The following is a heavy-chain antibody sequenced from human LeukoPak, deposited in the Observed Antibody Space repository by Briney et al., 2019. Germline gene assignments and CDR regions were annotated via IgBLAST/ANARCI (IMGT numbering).Heavy chain of an antibody. Sequence: ASVKVSCKASGYTFTGYYMHWVRQAPGQGLEWMGWINPNSGGTNYAQKFQGRVTMTRDTSISTAYMELSRLRSDDTAVYYCASGGWYSSLFGSGFIAVAGGDDAFDIWGQGTMVTVSS. V-gene: IGHV1-2*02. CDR2: INPNSGGT. J-gene: IGHJ3*02. CDR1: GYTFTGYY. D-gene: IGHD6-19*01. CDR3: ASGGWYSSLFGSGFIAVAGGDDAFDI.